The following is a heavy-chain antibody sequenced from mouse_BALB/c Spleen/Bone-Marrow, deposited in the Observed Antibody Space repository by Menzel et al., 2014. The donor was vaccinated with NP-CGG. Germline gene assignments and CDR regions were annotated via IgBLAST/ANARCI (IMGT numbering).Heavy chain of an antibody. V-gene: IGHV2-6-4*01. J-gene: IGHJ3*01. Sequence: VQLVESGPGLVSPSQSLSITCTVSGFSLSRYSVHWVRPPPGKGLEWLGMIWGGGSTDYNSALKSRLSISKDNSKSQVFLKMNSLQTDDTAMYYCAREYGNQPGFAYWGQGTLVTVSA. CDR3: AREYGNQPGFAY. D-gene: IGHD2-10*02. CDR2: IWGGGST. CDR1: GFSLSRYS.